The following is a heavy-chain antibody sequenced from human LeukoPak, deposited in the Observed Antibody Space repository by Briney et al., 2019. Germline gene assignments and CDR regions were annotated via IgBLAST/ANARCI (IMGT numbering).Heavy chain of an antibody. J-gene: IGHJ4*02. CDR2: IYYSGSS. Sequence: PSETLSLTCTVSGGSISSYYWSWIRQSPGKGLEWIGYIYYSGSSNYNPSLKSRVTISMDTSKSQFSLKLSSVTAADTAVYYCARHRYYDSRFDSWGQGTLVTVSS. V-gene: IGHV4-59*01. CDR1: GGSISSYY. CDR3: ARHRYYDSRFDS. D-gene: IGHD3-16*01.